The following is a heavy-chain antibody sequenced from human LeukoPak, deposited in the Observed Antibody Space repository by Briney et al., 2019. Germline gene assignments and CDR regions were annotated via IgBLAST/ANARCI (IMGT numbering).Heavy chain of an antibody. CDR2: INQGGSDK. CDR3: TRDRSRAEDD. Sequence: GGSLRLSCAASGFTFSNYAMSWVRQAPGKGLEWVANINQGGSDKYYVDSVKGRFTISRDNANNLLYLQMNSLRGEDTAVYYCTRDRSRAEDDWGQGTLVTVSS. J-gene: IGHJ4*02. V-gene: IGHV3-7*01. D-gene: IGHD1-14*01. CDR1: GFTFSNYA.